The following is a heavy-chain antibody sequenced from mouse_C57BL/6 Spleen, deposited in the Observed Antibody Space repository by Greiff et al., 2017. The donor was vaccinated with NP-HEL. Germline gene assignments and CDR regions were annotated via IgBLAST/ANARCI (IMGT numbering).Heavy chain of an antibody. CDR2: IDPSDSYT. Sequence: QVQLQQPGAELVRPGTSVKLSCKASGYTFTSYWMHWVKQRPGQGLEWIGVIDPSDSYTNYNQKFKGKATLTVDKSSSTAYMQLSSLTSEDSAVYYCAREGMDYWGQGTSVTVSS. V-gene: IGHV1-59*01. J-gene: IGHJ4*01. CDR3: AREGMDY. CDR1: GYTFTSYW.